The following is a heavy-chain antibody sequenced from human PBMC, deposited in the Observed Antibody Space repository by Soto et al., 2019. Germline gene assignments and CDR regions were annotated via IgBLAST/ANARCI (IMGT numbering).Heavy chain of an antibody. CDR2: INHSGST. CDR1: GGSFSGYY. V-gene: IGHV4-34*01. Sequence: SETLSLTCAVYGGSFSGYYWSWIRQPPGKGLEWIGEINHSGSTNYNPSLKGRVTISVDKSKNQFSLKLSSVTAADTALYYCVREGSGSSFFDYWGQGTLVTVSS. J-gene: IGHJ4*02. CDR3: VREGSGSSFFDY. D-gene: IGHD3-10*01.